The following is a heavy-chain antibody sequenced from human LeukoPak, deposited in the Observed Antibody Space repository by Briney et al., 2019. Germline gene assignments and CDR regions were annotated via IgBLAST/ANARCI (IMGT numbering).Heavy chain of an antibody. J-gene: IGHJ3*02. Sequence: SETLSLTCTVSGGSISGSNYYWGWIRQPPGKGLEWIGNIYYSGSTYYNPSLKSRVTISADTSKKQFSLKVSSVTAADTAVYYCARAPPYCGGDCYAGAFDIWGQGTMVTVSS. CDR2: IYYSGST. CDR1: GGSISGSNYY. D-gene: IGHD2-21*02. V-gene: IGHV4-39*07. CDR3: ARAPPYCGGDCYAGAFDI.